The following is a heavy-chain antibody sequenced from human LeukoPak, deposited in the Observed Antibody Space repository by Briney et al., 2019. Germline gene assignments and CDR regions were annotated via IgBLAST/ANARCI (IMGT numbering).Heavy chain of an antibody. D-gene: IGHD3-3*01. V-gene: IGHV3-74*01. CDR1: GFTFSSYW. CDR2: ISGDGRNI. Sequence: PGGSLRLSCVASGFTFSSYWMHWVRQDPRKGLVWVSRISGDGRNINYADSVRGRFTISRDNAKNTLYLQMNTLRVEDTAVYYCAKDLYDFAYYMDVWGKGTTVTVSS. CDR3: AKDLYDFAYYMDV. J-gene: IGHJ6*03.